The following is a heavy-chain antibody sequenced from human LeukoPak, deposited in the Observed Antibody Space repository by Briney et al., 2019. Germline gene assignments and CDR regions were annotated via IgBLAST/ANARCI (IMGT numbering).Heavy chain of an antibody. CDR1: GGSFSGYY. J-gene: IGHJ4*02. CDR2: INHSGST. D-gene: IGHD6-6*01. Sequence: PSETLSLTCAVYGGSFSGYYWSWIRQPPGKGLEWIGEINHSGSTNYNPSLKSRVTISVDTSKNQFSLKLSSVTAADTAVYYCARAPYSSSADFDYWGQGTLVTVSS. CDR3: ARAPYSSSADFDY. V-gene: IGHV4-34*01.